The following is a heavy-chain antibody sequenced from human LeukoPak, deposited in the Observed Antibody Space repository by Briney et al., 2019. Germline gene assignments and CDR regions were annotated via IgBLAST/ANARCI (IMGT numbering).Heavy chain of an antibody. J-gene: IGHJ4*02. Sequence: GGSLRLSCTVSGITLSNYGMSWVRQAPGKGLEWVAGISDSGGRTNYADSVKGRFTISRDNPKNTLYLQMNSLRAEDTAVYFCAKRGVVIRVILVGFHKEAYYFDSWGQGALVTASS. D-gene: IGHD3-22*01. V-gene: IGHV3-23*01. CDR3: AKRGVVIRVILVGFHKEAYYFDS. CDR1: GITLSNYG. CDR2: ISDSGGRT.